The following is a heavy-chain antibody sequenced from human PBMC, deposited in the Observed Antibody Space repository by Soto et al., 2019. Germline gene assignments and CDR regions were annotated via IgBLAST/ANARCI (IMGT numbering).Heavy chain of an antibody. CDR3: ERVAKHVPGIAAA. V-gene: IGHV4-38-2*01. J-gene: IGHJ5*02. CDR1: GNYISGGYY. D-gene: IGHD6-13*01. CDR2: VSHTGRT. Sequence: PSETLSLTCGVSGNYISGGYYWGWLRQPPGKELDWIGSVSHTGRTYYNPSFKTRAIISVETSKNQFTLXRTSVTAAHTGVYYCERVAKHVPGIAAAWGQGTPVTVCS.